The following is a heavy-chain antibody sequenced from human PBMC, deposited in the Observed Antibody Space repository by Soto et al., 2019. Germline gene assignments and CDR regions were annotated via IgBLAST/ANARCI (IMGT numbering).Heavy chain of an antibody. Sequence: EVQLVESGGGLVQPGGSLRLSCAASGFTFTTYDMHWVRQVTGKGPEWVSSIGTAGDTHYADSVKGRFTISRENAKNSLYLQMNSLGAGDTAVYYCTRGFYCSSTSCYVDAFNIWGQGTMVTVSS. V-gene: IGHV3-13*01. D-gene: IGHD2-2*01. CDR2: IGTAGDT. CDR1: GFTFTTYD. CDR3: TRGFYCSSTSCYVDAFNI. J-gene: IGHJ3*02.